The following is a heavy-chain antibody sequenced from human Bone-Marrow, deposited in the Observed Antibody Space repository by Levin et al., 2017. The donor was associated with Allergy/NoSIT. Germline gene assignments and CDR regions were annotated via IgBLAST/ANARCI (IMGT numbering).Heavy chain of an antibody. J-gene: IGHJ4*02. V-gene: IGHV3-23*01. CDR2: ISGDGGGT. Sequence: SCAASGFPFSNYAMNWVRQSPGKGLEWVSSISGDGGGTFYADSVKGRFTISRDNSINTLHLHMNTLRAEDSAIYYCAKDLTPYMSSGTLFDSWGQGTLVTVSS. CDR1: GFPFSNYA. D-gene: IGHD6-25*01. CDR3: AKDLTPYMSSGTLFDS.